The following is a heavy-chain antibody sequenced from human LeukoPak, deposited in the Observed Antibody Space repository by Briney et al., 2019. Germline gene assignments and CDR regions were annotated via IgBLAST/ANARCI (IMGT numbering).Heavy chain of an antibody. Sequence: GGSLRLSCTASRFYFSTYDMNWVRQAPGKGLEWVSSISSSSSYIYYADSVKGRFTISRDNAKNSLYLQMNSLRAEDTAVYYCARDEQQLADWGQGTLVTVSS. V-gene: IGHV3-21*01. CDR1: RFYFSTYD. CDR2: ISSSSSYI. J-gene: IGHJ4*02. CDR3: ARDEQQLAD. D-gene: IGHD6-13*01.